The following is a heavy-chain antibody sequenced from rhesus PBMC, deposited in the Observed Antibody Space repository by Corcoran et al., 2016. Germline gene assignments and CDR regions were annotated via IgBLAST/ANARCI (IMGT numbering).Heavy chain of an antibody. CDR1: GGSISSND. V-gene: IGHV4-173*01. D-gene: IGHD3-16*01. J-gene: IGHJ4*01. CDR3: ARGGVVAFFDY. CDR2: ISGSGGST. Sequence: QLQLQESGPGLVKPSETMSLTCAVSGGSISSNDWSWIHQPPGKGREWLGRISGSGGSTDYNPSLKNRVTISTDTSKNQFSLKLSSVTAADTAVYYCARGGVVAFFDYWGQGVLVTVSS.